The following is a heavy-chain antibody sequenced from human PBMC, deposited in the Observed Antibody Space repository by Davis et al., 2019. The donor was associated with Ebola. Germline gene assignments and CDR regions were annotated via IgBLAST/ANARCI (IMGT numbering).Heavy chain of an antibody. Sequence: GESLKISCAASGFTFSSHAMFWVRQAPEKGLESVSGISSTAYTITYADSVKGRFTISRDNSKNTLFLEMNSLRAEDTAVYYCAKGGVSMVQGVISFQWGQGTLVTVSS. V-gene: IGHV3-23*01. CDR1: GFTFSSHA. CDR2: ISSTAYTI. CDR3: AKGGVSMVQGVISFQ. J-gene: IGHJ4*02. D-gene: IGHD3-10*01.